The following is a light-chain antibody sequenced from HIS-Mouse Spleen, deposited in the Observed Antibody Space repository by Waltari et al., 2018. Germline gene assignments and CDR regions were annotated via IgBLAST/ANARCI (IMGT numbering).Light chain of an antibody. CDR2: DNN. Sequence: SVLTQPHSVSAAPGQKVTISCSGSSPNIGNNYVSWYQQLPGTAPKLLIYDNNKRPSGIPDRFSGSKSGTSATLGITGLQTGDEADYYCGTWDSSLSAEVFGGGTKLTVL. V-gene: IGLV1-51*01. J-gene: IGLJ3*02. CDR1: SPNIGNNY. CDR3: GTWDSSLSAEV.